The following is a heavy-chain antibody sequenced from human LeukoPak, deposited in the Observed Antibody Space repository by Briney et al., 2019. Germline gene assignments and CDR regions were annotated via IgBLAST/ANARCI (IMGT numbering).Heavy chain of an antibody. CDR2: ISGSGGST. CDR3: ARDIVVVPAAMVD. J-gene: IGHJ4*02. Sequence: GGSLRLSCAASGFTFSSYAMSWVRQAPGKGLERVSAISGSGGSTYYADSVKGRFTISRDNSKNTLYLQMNSLRAEDTAVYYCARDIVVVPAAMVDWGQGTLVTVSS. CDR1: GFTFSSYA. V-gene: IGHV3-23*01. D-gene: IGHD2-2*01.